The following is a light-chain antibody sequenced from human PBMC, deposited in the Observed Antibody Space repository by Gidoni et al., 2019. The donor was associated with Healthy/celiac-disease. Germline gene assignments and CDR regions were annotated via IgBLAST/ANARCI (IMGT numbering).Light chain of an antibody. V-gene: IGKV3-11*01. CDR3: QQRSG. CDR2: DAS. CDR1: QSVSSY. Sequence: PGERATLSCRASQSVSSYLAWYQQKPGQAPRLLIYDASNRATGIPARFSGSGSGTDFTLTISSLEPEDFAVYYCQQRSGFGGGTKVEIK. J-gene: IGKJ4*01.